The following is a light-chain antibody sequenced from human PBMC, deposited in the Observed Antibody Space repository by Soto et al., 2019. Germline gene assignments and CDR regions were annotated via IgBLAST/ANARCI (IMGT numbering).Light chain of an antibody. CDR1: SSDFGGYNF. V-gene: IGLV2-14*01. CDR2: AVS. CDR3: CSYTSYTHYV. Sequence: QCVLTQPAYVSGSPGDLITISCTGASSDFGGYNFVSWYQHRPGKAPKLMIYAVSNRPSGVSNRFSGSKSGNTASLTISGLQAEEEADHYCCSYTSYTHYVFGTGTKVTVL. J-gene: IGLJ1*01.